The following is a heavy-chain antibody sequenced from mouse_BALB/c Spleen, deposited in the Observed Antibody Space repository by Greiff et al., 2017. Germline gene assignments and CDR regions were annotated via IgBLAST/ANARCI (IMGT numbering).Heavy chain of an antibody. CDR2: ISSGSSTI. CDR3: AREVGDRGNYFDY. D-gene: IGHD1-1*01. J-gene: IGHJ2*01. Sequence: DVKLVESGGGLVQPGGSRKLSCAASGFTFSSFGMHWVRQAPEKGLEWVAYISSGSSTIYYADTVKGRFTISRDNPKNTLFLQMTSLRSEDTAMYYCAREVGDRGNYFDYWGQGTTLTVSS. CDR1: GFTFSSFG. V-gene: IGHV5-17*02.